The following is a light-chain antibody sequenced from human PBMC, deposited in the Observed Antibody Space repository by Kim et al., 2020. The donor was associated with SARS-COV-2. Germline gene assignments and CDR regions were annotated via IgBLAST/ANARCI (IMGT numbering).Light chain of an antibody. CDR1: QSVSSN. CDR2: GAS. CDR3: QQYSHWPPT. V-gene: IGKV3-15*01. Sequence: EIVMTQSPATLSVSPGERATLSCRASQSVSSNLAWYQQKPGQAPRLLIYGASTRATGIPGRFSGSGSGTEFTLTISSLQSEDFAVYYCQQYSHWPPTFGGGTKGDIK. J-gene: IGKJ4*01.